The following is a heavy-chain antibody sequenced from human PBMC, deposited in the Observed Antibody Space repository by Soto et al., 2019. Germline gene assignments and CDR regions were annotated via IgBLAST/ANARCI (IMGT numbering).Heavy chain of an antibody. CDR1: GGSISDDSY. CDR3: ARDEYQLLSSVSWFDS. CDR2: IYHTGNT. V-gene: IGHV4-30-4*01. D-gene: IGHD2-2*01. Sequence: SETLSLTCTVSGGSISDDSYWSWIRQTPGKGLEWIGYIYHTGNTYYNPSLRSRVSISVDKSKSQFSLKLISVTAADTAVYFCARDEYQLLSSVSWFDSWGQGTLVTVS. J-gene: IGHJ5*01.